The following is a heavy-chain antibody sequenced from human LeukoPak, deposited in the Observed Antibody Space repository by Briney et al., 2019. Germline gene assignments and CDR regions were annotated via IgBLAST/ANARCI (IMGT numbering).Heavy chain of an antibody. D-gene: IGHD3-10*01. J-gene: IGHJ4*02. Sequence: GGSLRLSCAASGFTFSSYAMSWVRQAPGKGLEWVSAISGSGGSTYYADSVKGRFTISRDNSKNTLYLQMNSLRSEDTAVYYCARGFLTKYGSGSSPLDYWGQGTLVTVSS. CDR2: ISGSGGST. CDR3: ARGFLTKYGSGSSPLDY. CDR1: GFTFSSYA. V-gene: IGHV3-23*01.